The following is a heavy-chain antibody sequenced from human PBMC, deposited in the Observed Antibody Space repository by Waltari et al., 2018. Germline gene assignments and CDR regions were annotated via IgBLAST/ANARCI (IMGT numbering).Heavy chain of an antibody. J-gene: IGHJ4*02. CDR2: ISDDSSVI. Sequence: EVQLVESGGALVQPGGSLRLSCVASGLSFSTYSMNWVRQTPGKGLEWISYISDDSSVIYYADSVKGRFTISRDNTKNSLYLQMNNLRVGDTAVYYCAGKWGIGTIFAFDNWGQGTLVTVSS. D-gene: IGHD3-10*02. CDR1: GLSFSTYS. V-gene: IGHV3-48*01. CDR3: AGKWGIGTIFAFDN.